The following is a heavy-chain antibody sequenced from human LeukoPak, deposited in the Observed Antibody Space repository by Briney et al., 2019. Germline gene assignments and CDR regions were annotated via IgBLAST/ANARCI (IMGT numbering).Heavy chain of an antibody. Sequence: GASVKVSCKASGYTFTGYYMHWVRQAPGQGLEWMGRINPNSGGTNYAQKFQGRVTMTRDTSISTAYMELSRLKSDDTAVYYCARDCDSGPMVRGVTLDYWGQGTVVTVSS. V-gene: IGHV1-2*06. J-gene: IGHJ4*02. D-gene: IGHD3-10*01. CDR1: GYTFTGYY. CDR2: INPNSGGT. CDR3: ARDCDSGPMVRGVTLDY.